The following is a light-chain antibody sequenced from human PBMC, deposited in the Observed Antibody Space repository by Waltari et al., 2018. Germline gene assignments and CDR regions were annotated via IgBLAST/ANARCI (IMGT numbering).Light chain of an antibody. CDR1: SSTLGADFD. CDR3: QSYDSSLDIYV. Sequence: QSVLTQPPSVSGAPGQKISISCTGSSSTLGADFDVHWYQQLPGMAPKLLIYATTHRPSGVSDRFSGSQSGTSASLAITGLQADDEADYYCQSYDSSLDIYVFGTGTTVTVL. CDR2: ATT. V-gene: IGLV1-40*01. J-gene: IGLJ1*01.